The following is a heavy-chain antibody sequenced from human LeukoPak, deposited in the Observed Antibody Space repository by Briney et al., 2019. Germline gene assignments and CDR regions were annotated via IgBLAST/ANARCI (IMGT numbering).Heavy chain of an antibody. V-gene: IGHV4-59*01. D-gene: IGHD5-18*01. CDR2: IYYSGST. CDR1: GGSISSYY. J-gene: IGHJ4*02. CDR3: ASVGYSYGPAYFDY. Sequence: PSETLSLTCTVSGGSISSYYWSWIRQPPGKGLEWIGYIYYSGSTNYNPSLKSRVTISVDTSKNQFSLKLSSVTAADTAVYYCASVGYSYGPAYFDYWGQGTLVTVSS.